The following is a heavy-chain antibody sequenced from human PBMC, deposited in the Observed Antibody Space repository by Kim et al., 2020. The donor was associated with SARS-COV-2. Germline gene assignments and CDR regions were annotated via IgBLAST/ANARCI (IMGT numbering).Heavy chain of an antibody. J-gene: IGHJ5*02. V-gene: IGHV3-43*02. CDR3: AKDDPDIAAAGTEAWFDP. CDR2: ISGDGGST. CDR1: GFTFDDYA. Sequence: GGSLRLSCAASGFTFDDYAMHWVRQAPGKGLEWVSLISGDGGSTYYADSVKGRFTISRDNSKNSLYLQMNSLRTEDTALYYCAKDDPDIAAAGTEAWFDPWGQGTLVTVSS. D-gene: IGHD6-13*01.